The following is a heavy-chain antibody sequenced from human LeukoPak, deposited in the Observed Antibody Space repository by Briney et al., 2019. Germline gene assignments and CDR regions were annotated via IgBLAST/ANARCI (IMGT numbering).Heavy chain of an antibody. D-gene: IGHD4-17*01. Sequence: PSETLSLTCTVSGGSISRSTYYWGWIRQPPGKGLEWIGSIFHSGSTYYNPSLKSRVTISVDMSKNQFSLKLNSVTAADTAVYYCARVGYGDYRIDYWGQGTLVTVSS. CDR1: GGSISRSTYY. CDR3: ARVGYGDYRIDY. CDR2: IFHSGST. V-gene: IGHV4-39*07. J-gene: IGHJ4*02.